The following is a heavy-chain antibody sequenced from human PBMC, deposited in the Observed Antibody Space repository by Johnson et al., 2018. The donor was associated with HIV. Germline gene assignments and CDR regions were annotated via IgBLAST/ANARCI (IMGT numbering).Heavy chain of an antibody. CDR1: GFTFENYG. Sequence: VQLVESGGGVVQPGRSLRLSCAASGFTFENYGMSWVRQAPGKGLQWVSGINWNGDTTTYADSVKGRFTVSRDNAKRSLYLQLSNLRAEDTALYYCATLTVRSRAFDLWGQGTLVTVSS. J-gene: IGHJ3*01. CDR2: INWNGDTT. V-gene: IGHV3-20*04. D-gene: IGHD4-17*01. CDR3: ATLTVRSRAFDL.